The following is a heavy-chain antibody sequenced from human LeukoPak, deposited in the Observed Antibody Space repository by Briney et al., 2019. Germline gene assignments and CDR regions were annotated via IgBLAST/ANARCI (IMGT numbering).Heavy chain of an antibody. CDR1: GGFVSSGSYY. Sequence: SETLSLTCTVSGGFVSSGSYYWSWIRQPPGTGLEWIGYIYYSGSTNYNPSLKSRVTISVDTSKNQFSLKLSSVTAADTAVYYCARVGYDFWSGYYLFDYWGQGTLVTVSS. D-gene: IGHD3-3*01. J-gene: IGHJ4*02. V-gene: IGHV4-61*01. CDR3: ARVGYDFWSGYYLFDY. CDR2: IYYSGST.